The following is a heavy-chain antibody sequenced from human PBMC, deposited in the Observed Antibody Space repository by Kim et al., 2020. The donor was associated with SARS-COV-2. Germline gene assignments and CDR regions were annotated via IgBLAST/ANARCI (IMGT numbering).Heavy chain of an antibody. CDR3: VRGSGSFFGKNWFDP. Sequence: ASVKVSCEASGYTFTSYEINWVRQAPGQGLEWMGWMNTYSGNTGYALEFRGRVTMTRNTSKSTAYMELRSLRSEDTAVYYCVRGSGSFFGKNWFDPWGKGTLVTVSS. D-gene: IGHD3-10*01. V-gene: IGHV1-8*01. CDR2: MNTYSGNT. CDR1: GYTFTSYE. J-gene: IGHJ5*02.